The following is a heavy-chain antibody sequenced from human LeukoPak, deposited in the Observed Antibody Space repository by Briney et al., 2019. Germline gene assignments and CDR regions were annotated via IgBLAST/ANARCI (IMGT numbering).Heavy chain of an antibody. D-gene: IGHD3-10*01. Sequence: SETLSLTCTVSDGSITNYDWSWVRQPPGKGLEFIGHVHYSGTANYNPSLRSRVTISIDTSKKHFFLKLKSVTVADTAVYYCARANGVLWFGELLPDYWGQGTLVTVSS. CDR2: VHYSGTA. CDR1: DGSITNYD. J-gene: IGHJ4*02. V-gene: IGHV4-59*01. CDR3: ARANGVLWFGELLPDY.